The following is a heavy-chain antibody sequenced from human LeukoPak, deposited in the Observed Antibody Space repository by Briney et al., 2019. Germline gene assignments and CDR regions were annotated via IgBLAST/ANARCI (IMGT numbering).Heavy chain of an antibody. V-gene: IGHV1-69*06. CDR3: ARAPPLRYCSSTSCSYYYYYYGMDV. J-gene: IGHJ6*04. D-gene: IGHD2-2*01. CDR1: GGTFSSYA. Sequence: AAVKVSCKSSGGTFSSYAISWVRQAPGQGLEWMGGSIPSFGTANYAQKFQARVKINADKSKSTAYMELRSLSSEDTAVYYCARAPPLRYCSSTSCSYYYYYYGMDVWGKGTTVTVSS. CDR2: SIPSFGTA.